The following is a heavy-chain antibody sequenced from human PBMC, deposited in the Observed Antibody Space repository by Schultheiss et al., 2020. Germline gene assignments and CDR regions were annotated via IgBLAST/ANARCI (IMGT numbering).Heavy chain of an antibody. CDR3: ARGYYDSNPYNWFDP. V-gene: IGHV3-20*01. CDR1: GFTFDDYG. CDR2: INWNGGST. Sequence: GGSLRLSCAASGFTFDDYGMSWVRQAPGKGLEWVSGINWNGGSTGYADSVKGRFTISRDNAKNSLYLQMNNLRAVDTALYHCARGYYDSNPYNWFDPWGQGTLVTVSS. J-gene: IGHJ5*02. D-gene: IGHD3-22*01.